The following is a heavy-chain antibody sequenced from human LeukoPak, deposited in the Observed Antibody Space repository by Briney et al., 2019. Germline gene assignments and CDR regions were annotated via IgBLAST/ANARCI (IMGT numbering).Heavy chain of an antibody. D-gene: IGHD2-15*01. CDR1: GGSISSSSYY. CDR3: ARWLDCSYTVCYYYYYIDV. CDR2: INHSGST. V-gene: IGHV4-39*07. Sequence: SETLSLTCTVSGGSISSSSYYWSWIRQPPGKGLEWIGEINHSGSTNYNPSLKSRVTISVDTSKNQFSLKLSSVTAADTAVYYCARWLDCSYTVCYYYYYIDVWGKGTTVTVSS. J-gene: IGHJ6*03.